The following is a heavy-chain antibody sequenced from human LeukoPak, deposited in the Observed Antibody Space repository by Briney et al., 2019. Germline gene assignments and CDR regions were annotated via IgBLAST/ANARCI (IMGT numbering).Heavy chain of an antibody. V-gene: IGHV3-30*18. CDR1: GFTFSSYA. CDR2: LSYDGSRK. Sequence: GRSLRLSCAASGFTFSSYAMQWVRQAPGKGLEWLAILSYDGSRKNYADSVKGRLTIPRDNSKNTLYLQLNSLRGDDTAVYYCAKVRGGYYGSGSYEGVDDWGQGTLVTVSS. CDR3: AKVRGGYYGSGSYEGVDD. J-gene: IGHJ4*02. D-gene: IGHD3-10*01.